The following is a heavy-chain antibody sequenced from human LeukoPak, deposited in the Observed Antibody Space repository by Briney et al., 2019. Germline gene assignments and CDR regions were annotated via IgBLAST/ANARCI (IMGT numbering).Heavy chain of an antibody. CDR3: ATQGRSIVRGV. CDR1: GFTFSSYE. D-gene: IGHD3-10*01. Sequence: GGSLRLSCAASGFTFSSYEMNWVRQAPGKGLEWISYISGNTIYYADSVKGRFTISRDNAKSSLYLQMNSLRAEDTAVYYCATQGRSIVRGVWGQGTLVTVSS. J-gene: IGHJ4*02. V-gene: IGHV3-48*03. CDR2: ISGNTI.